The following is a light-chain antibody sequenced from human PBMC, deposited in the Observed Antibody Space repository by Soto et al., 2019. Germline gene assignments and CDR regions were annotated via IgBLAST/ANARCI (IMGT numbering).Light chain of an antibody. CDR1: QSLLHSNGYNY. Sequence: DIVMTQSPLSLPVTPGEPASISCRSSQSLLHSNGYNYLDWYLQKPGQSPQVLIYLGSNRASGVPDRFSGSGSGTDFTLKINRVEAEDVGVYYCMQALQTPWTFGQGTTVEIK. V-gene: IGKV2-28*01. J-gene: IGKJ1*01. CDR2: LGS. CDR3: MQALQTPWT.